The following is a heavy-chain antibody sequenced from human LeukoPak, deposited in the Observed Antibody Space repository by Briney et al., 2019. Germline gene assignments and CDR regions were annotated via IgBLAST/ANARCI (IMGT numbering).Heavy chain of an antibody. J-gene: IGHJ3*02. V-gene: IGHV3-23*01. CDR3: GKTRGRSREAFDI. Sequence: GGSLRLSCAASGFTFSSYAMSWVRQAPGKGLEWVSAISGSGGSTYYADSVKGRFTISRDNSKNTLYLQMNSLRAEDTAVYYCGKTRGRSREAFDIWGQGTMVTVSS. D-gene: IGHD3-10*01. CDR2: ISGSGGST. CDR1: GFTFSSYA.